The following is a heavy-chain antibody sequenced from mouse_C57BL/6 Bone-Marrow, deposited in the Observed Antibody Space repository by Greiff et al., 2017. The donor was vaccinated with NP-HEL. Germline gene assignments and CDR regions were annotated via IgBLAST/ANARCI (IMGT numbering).Heavy chain of an antibody. D-gene: IGHD2-4*01. CDR2: ISGGGGNT. J-gene: IGHJ2*01. CDR1: GFTFSSYT. CDR3: ARRDYDYDGDYFDY. V-gene: IGHV5-9*01. Sequence: EVQLVESGGGLVKPGGSLKLSCAASGFTFSSYTMSWVRQTPEKRLEWVATISGGGGNTYYPDSVKGRFTISRDNAKNTLYLQMSSLRSEDTALYYCARRDYDYDGDYFDYWGQGTTLTVSS.